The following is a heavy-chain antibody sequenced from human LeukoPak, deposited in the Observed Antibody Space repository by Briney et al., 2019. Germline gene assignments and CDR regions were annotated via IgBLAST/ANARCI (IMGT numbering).Heavy chain of an antibody. D-gene: IGHD6-13*01. CDR3: ARDLAAGHLSGDY. J-gene: IGHJ4*02. Sequence: PGGSLRLSCAASGFTFTDYYMSWIRQAPGKGLEWVAVISYDGSNKYYADSVKGRFTISRDNSKNTLYLQMNSLRAEDTAVYYCARDLAAGHLSGDYWGQGTLVTVSS. V-gene: IGHV3-30*03. CDR1: GFTFTDYY. CDR2: ISYDGSNK.